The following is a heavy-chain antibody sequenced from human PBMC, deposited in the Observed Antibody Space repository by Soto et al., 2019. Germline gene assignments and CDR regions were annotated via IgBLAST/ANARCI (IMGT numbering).Heavy chain of an antibody. J-gene: IGHJ4*02. CDR1: GESISSSSYY. CDR2: IYYSGRT. Sequence: SETLSLTCIVSGESISSSSYYWVWIRHPPGKGLEWIGSIYYSGRTYYNPSFKSRVTISIDTSKNQFSLKLSSVTATDTAVYYCARQRTTVVTQAYFDHWGQGALVTVSS. D-gene: IGHD2-21*02. V-gene: IGHV4-39*01. CDR3: ARQRTTVVTQAYFDH.